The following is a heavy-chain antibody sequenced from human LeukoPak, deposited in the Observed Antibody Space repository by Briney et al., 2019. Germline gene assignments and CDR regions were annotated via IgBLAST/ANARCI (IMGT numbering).Heavy chain of an antibody. J-gene: IGHJ4*02. Sequence: PGGSLRLSCAASGFTFSSYAMSWVRQAPGKGLEWVSAISGSGGSTYYADSVKGRFTISRDNSKNTLYVQMNSLRAEDTAVYYCAKRKDRDSSTYWGAFDYWGQGTLVTVST. CDR2: ISGSGGST. D-gene: IGHD3-22*01. CDR1: GFTFSSYA. CDR3: AKRKDRDSSTYWGAFDY. V-gene: IGHV3-23*01.